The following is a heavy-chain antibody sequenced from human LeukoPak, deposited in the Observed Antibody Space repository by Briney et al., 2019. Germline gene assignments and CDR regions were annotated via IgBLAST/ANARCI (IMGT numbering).Heavy chain of an antibody. Sequence: PSETLSLTCTVSGGSISSGDYYWSWIRQPPGKGLEWIGYIYYSGSTYYNPSLKSRVTISVDTSKNQFSLKLSSVTASDTAVYYCARVPYGMNLFDYWGQGTLVTVSS. CDR3: ARVPYGMNLFDY. V-gene: IGHV4-30-4*01. J-gene: IGHJ4*02. CDR2: IYYSGST. D-gene: IGHD4-17*01. CDR1: GGSISSGDYY.